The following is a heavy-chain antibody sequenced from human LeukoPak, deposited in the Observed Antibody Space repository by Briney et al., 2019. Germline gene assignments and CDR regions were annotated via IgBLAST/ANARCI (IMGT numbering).Heavy chain of an antibody. D-gene: IGHD2-15*01. J-gene: IGHJ4*02. CDR2: IKEDGSEK. V-gene: IGHV3-7*01. CDR3: ARDLGMCSGGTCYPVYDY. CDR1: GIIVSRYW. Sequence: GGSLRLSCAASGIIVSRYWMTWVRQAPGKGLEWVADIKEDGSEKHYVDSVKGRFTISRDNAENSLYLQMNSLRAEDTAIYYCARDLGMCSGGTCYPVYDYWGQGIPVTVSS.